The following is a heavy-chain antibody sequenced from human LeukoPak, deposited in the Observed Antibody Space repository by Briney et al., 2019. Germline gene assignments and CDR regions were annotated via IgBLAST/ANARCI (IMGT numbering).Heavy chain of an antibody. D-gene: IGHD6-13*01. CDR1: GGSISSYY. V-gene: IGHV4-59*01. CDR3: ARVRGSSWSFDY. CDR2: IYYSGST. Sequence: SETLPLTCTVSGGSISSYYWSWIRQPPGKGLEWIGYIYYSGSTNYNPSLKSRVTISVDTSKNQFSLKLSSVTAADTAVYYCARVRGSSWSFDYWGQGTLVTVSS. J-gene: IGHJ4*02.